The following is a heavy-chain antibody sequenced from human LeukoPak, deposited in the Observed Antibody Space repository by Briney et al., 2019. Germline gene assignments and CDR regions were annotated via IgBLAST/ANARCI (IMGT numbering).Heavy chain of an antibody. J-gene: IGHJ3*01. CDR2: IDTSSSTM. D-gene: IGHD7-27*01. V-gene: IGHV3-48*02. CDR3: AREDDSWGPNNLDL. Sequence: GGSLRLACAASAFTFSDYSMNWVRQAPGKGLEWISYIDTSSSTMYYADSVMGRFTISRDNAKESLYLQMNSLRDEDTAVYYCAREDDSWGPNNLDLWGQGTMVTVSS. CDR1: AFTFSDYS.